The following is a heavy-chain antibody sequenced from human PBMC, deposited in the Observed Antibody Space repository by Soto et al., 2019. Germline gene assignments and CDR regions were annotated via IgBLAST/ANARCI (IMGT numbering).Heavy chain of an antibody. J-gene: IGHJ5*02. D-gene: IGHD3-16*02. V-gene: IGHV4-39*01. CDR1: GGSISSSTYY. Sequence: PSETLSLTCTVSGGSISSSTYYWGWIRQPPGKGLEWIGTIYYSGSTYYNPSLKSRVTISVDTSKNQFSLKLSSVTAADTAVYYCARGAAVIGSTEFDWFDPWGQGTLVTVSS. CDR2: IYYSGST. CDR3: ARGAAVIGSTEFDWFDP.